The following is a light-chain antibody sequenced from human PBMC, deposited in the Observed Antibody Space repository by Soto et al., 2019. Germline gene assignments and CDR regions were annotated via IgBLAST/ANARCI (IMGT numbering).Light chain of an antibody. V-gene: IGKV3-15*01. CDR2: DAS. J-gene: IGKJ1*01. CDR3: QQYNIWPPWT. CDR1: QSVSNN. Sequence: ILMTQTPATLSVSPGERATLSCRASQSVSNNLAWYQQKPGQAPRLLIYDASTRATGIPARFSGSGSGTEFTLTISGLQSEDFAVYYCQQYNIWPPWTFGQGTKVEVK.